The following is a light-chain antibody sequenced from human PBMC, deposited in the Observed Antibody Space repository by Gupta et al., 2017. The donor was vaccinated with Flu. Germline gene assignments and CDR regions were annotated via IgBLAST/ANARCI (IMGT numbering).Light chain of an antibody. J-gene: IGLJ2*01. CDR3: NSPDSTYNHQAV. Sequence: GDSLINSYASLYHQQPGQPPVLLIYAKNIRPSGIPDRFSVSSSGNTASLTITGAPAEDDADYYCNSPDSTYNHQAVFGGGTKLTVL. CDR2: AKN. CDR1: SLINSY. V-gene: IGLV3-19*01.